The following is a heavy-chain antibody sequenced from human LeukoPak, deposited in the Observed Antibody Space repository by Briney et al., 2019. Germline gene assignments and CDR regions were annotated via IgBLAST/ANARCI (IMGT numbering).Heavy chain of an antibody. J-gene: IGHJ3*02. Sequence: GGSLRLSCAASGFTFSNYGMHWVRQAPGKGLEWVAVILSDGSKEFYTDSVKGRFTISRDNSKNTLYLQMNSLRAEDTAVYYCAKEAYNWNDVDAFDIWGQGTMVTVSS. CDR1: GFTFSNYG. D-gene: IGHD1-20*01. V-gene: IGHV3-33*06. CDR3: AKEAYNWNDVDAFDI. CDR2: ILSDGSKE.